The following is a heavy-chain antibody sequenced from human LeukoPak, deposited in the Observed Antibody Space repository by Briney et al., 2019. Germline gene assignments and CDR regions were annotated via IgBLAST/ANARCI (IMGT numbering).Heavy chain of an antibody. V-gene: IGHV4-59*08. J-gene: IGHJ4*02. CDR2: LHYSGST. Sequence: SETPSLTCTVSGGSISGYYWSWIRQPPGKGLECIGYLHYSGSTNYNPSLKSRVTISVDTSRNQFSLKLSSVTAADTAVYYCARHEATEGHFDYWGQGTLVTVSS. CDR3: ARHEATEGHFDY. CDR1: GGSISGYY.